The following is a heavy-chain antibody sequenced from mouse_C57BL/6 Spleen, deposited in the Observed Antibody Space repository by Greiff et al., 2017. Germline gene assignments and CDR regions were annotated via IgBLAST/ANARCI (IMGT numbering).Heavy chain of an antibody. CDR2: IYPGSGST. V-gene: IGHV1-55*01. J-gene: IGHJ4*01. D-gene: IGHD3-3*01. Sequence: QVQLQQPGAELVKPGASVKMSCKASGYTFTSYWITWVKQRPGQGLAWIGDIYPGSGSTTYNEKFKSKATLTVDTSSSTAYMQHSSLTSEDSVVYYCARRGVLGGAMDYWGQGTSVTVSS. CDR3: ARRGVLGGAMDY. CDR1: GYTFTSYW.